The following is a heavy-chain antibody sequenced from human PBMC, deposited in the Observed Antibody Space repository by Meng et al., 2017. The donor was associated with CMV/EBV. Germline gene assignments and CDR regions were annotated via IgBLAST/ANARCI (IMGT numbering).Heavy chain of an antibody. CDR1: GFTFSSYA. V-gene: IGHV3-23*01. CDR3: AKDQGSLIFGVVITSYYYYGMDV. J-gene: IGHJ6*02. Sequence: GGSLRLSCAASGFTFSSYAMSWVRQAPGKGLEWVSAISGSGGSTYYADSVKSRFTISRDNSKNTLYLQMNSLRAEDTAVYYCAKDQGSLIFGVVITSYYYYGMDVWGQGTTVTVSS. D-gene: IGHD3-3*01. CDR2: ISGSGGST.